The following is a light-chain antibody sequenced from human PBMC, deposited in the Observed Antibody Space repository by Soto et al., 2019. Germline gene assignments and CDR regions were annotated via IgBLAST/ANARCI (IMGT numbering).Light chain of an antibody. CDR1: QSVSSN. Sequence: IVMTQSPATLSVSPGERATLSCRASQSVSSNLAWYQQKPGQAPRLLIYGASSRATGIPDRFSGSGSGTDFVLTISRLEPEDFAVYYCQQYFKSPWTFGQGTKVDIK. V-gene: IGKV3-20*01. CDR3: QQYFKSPWT. CDR2: GAS. J-gene: IGKJ1*01.